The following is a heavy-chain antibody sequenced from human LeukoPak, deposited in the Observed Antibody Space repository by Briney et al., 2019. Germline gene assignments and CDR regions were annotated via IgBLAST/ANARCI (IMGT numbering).Heavy chain of an antibody. V-gene: IGHV4-31*03. J-gene: IGHJ4*02. CDR2: ISYNGNT. D-gene: IGHD3-22*01. Sequence: SETLSLTCTVSGDSISSANYYWSWMRQHPGKGLESIGYISYNGNTYYSSSLKGRVTISADTSKNHFSLKLNSVGAADTAVYYCARAYYDTSSYGLDYWGQGILVTVSS. CDR1: GDSISSANYY. CDR3: ARAYYDTSSYGLDY.